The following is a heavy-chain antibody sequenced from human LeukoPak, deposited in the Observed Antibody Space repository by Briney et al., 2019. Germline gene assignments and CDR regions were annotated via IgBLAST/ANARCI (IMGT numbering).Heavy chain of an antibody. CDR3: ARAGSSGWYDEKYYFDY. CDR1: GFTFSSYG. Sequence: QSGGSLRLSCAASGFTFSSYGMHWVRQAPGKGLEWVAVIWYDGSNKYYADSVKGRFTISRDNSKNTLYLQMNSLRAEDTAVYYCARAGSSGWYDEKYYFDYWGQGTLVTVSS. V-gene: IGHV3-33*01. J-gene: IGHJ4*02. D-gene: IGHD6-19*01. CDR2: IWYDGSNK.